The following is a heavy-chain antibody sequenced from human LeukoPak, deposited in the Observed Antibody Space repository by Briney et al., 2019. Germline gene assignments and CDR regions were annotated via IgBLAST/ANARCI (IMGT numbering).Heavy chain of an antibody. D-gene: IGHD3-22*01. J-gene: IGHJ4*02. V-gene: IGHV3-23*01. CDR3: AKRGYYYDSRVFHGFDY. Sequence: GGSLRLSCAASGFTFSSYAMSWVRQAPGKGLEWVSGISGSGSDTYYADSVKGRFTISRDISKNTLHLQMDSLRAEDTAVYYCAKRGYYYDSRVFHGFDYWGQGTLVTVSS. CDR2: ISGSGSDT. CDR1: GFTFSSYA.